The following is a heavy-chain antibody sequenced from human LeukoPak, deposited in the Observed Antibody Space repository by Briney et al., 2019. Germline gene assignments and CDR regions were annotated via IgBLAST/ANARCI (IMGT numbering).Heavy chain of an antibody. J-gene: IGHJ4*02. D-gene: IGHD6-13*01. Sequence: SQTLSLTCAVSGGSISSGDYSWSWIRQPPGSGLEWIGYIWHSGHTNYNPSLRSRVTISLARSNSQFSLRLSSVTAADTAVYYCARARESTATAGSYFDYWGQGTLVTVSS. CDR3: ARARESTATAGSYFDY. CDR1: GGSISSGDYS. CDR2: IWHSGHT. V-gene: IGHV4-30-2*01.